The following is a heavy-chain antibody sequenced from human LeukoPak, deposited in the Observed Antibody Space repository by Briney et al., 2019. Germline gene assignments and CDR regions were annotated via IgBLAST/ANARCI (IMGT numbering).Heavy chain of an antibody. D-gene: IGHD6-19*01. J-gene: IGHJ1*01. CDR1: GYTSTSYG. CDR2: ISAYNGNT. V-gene: IGHV1-18*01. CDR3: ARAYSSGWWPTSDFQH. Sequence: ASVKVSCKASGYTSTSYGISWVRQAPGQGLEWMGWISAYNGNTNYAQKLQGRVTMTTDTSTSTAYMELRSLRSDDTAVYYCARAYSSGWWPTSDFQHWGQGTLVTVSS.